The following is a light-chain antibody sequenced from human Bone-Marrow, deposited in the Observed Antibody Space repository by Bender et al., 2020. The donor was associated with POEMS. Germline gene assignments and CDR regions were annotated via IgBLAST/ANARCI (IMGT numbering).Light chain of an antibody. V-gene: IGLV2-14*03. CDR3: SSWDDSLSGWV. CDR1: NSDVGYNF. Sequence: QSALTQPASVSGSPGQSITLSCTGTNSDVGYNFVSWYQQHPGKAPTLLIYDVNGRPSGVPARFSGSKSGTSASLTISDIQSEDEGDYYCSSWDDSLSGWVFGGGTKLTVL. CDR2: DVN. J-gene: IGLJ3*02.